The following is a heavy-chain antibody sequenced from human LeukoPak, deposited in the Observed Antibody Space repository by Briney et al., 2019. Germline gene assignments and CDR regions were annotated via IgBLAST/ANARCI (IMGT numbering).Heavy chain of an antibody. CDR2: IYYSGST. Sequence: SETLSLTCTVSGGSISSYYWSWIRRPPGKGLEWIGYIYYSGSTSYNPSLKSRVTISVDTSKNQFSLKLSSVTAADTAVYYCARARGLVDTAMVTTWDYYYMDVWGKGTTVTVSS. J-gene: IGHJ6*03. D-gene: IGHD5-18*01. CDR3: ARARGLVDTAMVTTWDYYYMDV. CDR1: GGSISSYY. V-gene: IGHV4-59*01.